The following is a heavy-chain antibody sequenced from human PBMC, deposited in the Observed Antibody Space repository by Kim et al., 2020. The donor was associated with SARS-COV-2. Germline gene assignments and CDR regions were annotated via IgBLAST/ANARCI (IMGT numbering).Heavy chain of an antibody. D-gene: IGHD3-22*01. CDR3: AKDYYDSSGKYYYYYGVGV. Sequence: GGSLRLSCAASGFTFSRYAMSWVRQAPGKGLDWVSVISSDGDIYIADSVKGRFTISRDDFKNTLYLQMDSLRAEDTAVYYCAKDYYDSSGKYYYYYGVGVWGQGTTVTVSS. V-gene: IGHV3-23*01. J-gene: IGHJ6*02. CDR1: GFTFSRYA. CDR2: ISSDGDI.